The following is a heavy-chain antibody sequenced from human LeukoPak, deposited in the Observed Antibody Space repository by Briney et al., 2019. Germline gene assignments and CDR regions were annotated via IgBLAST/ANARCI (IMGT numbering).Heavy chain of an antibody. CDR3: AKKIRDTSSWHYYDY. J-gene: IGHJ4*02. CDR1: GFSFSRYD. Sequence: GSLRLSCAASGFSFSRYDMSWVRQAPGKGLEWVATISASGGSTYYADAVKGRFTISRDNSKNTLYLQMNSLRAEDTAVYYCAKKIRDTSSWHYYDYWGQGTLVTVSS. CDR2: ISASGGST. V-gene: IGHV3-23*01. D-gene: IGHD6-13*01.